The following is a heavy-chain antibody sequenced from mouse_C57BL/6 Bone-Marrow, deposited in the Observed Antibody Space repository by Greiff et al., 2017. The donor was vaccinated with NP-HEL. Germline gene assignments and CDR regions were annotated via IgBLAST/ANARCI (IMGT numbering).Heavy chain of an antibody. Sequence: VQLKESGPGLVQPSQSLSITCTVSGFSLTSYGVHWVRQSPGKGLEWLGVIWRGGSTDYNAAFMSRLSITKDNSKSQVFFKMNSLQADDTAIYYCAKGPQFITTVVDAMDYWGQGTSVTVSS. CDR2: IWRGGST. CDR1: GFSLTSYG. V-gene: IGHV2-5*01. J-gene: IGHJ4*01. CDR3: AKGPQFITTVVDAMDY. D-gene: IGHD1-1*01.